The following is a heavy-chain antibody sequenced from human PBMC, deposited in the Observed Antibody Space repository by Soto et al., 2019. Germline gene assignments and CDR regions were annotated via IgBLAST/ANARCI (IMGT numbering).Heavy chain of an antibody. CDR1: GFTFDDYA. V-gene: IGHV3-9*01. CDR3: AKDIVVVPAANYYYYYGMDV. CDR2: ISWNSGSI. Sequence: PGGSLRLSCAASGFTFDDYAMHWVRQAPGKGLEWVSGISWNSGSIGYADSVKGRSTISRDNAKNSLYLQMNSLRAEDTALYYCAKDIVVVPAANYYYYYGMDVWGQGTTVTVSS. D-gene: IGHD2-2*01. J-gene: IGHJ6*02.